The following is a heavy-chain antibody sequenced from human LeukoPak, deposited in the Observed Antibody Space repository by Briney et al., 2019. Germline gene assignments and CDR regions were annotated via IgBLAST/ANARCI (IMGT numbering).Heavy chain of an antibody. J-gene: IGHJ6*03. CDR2: INPSGGST. Sequence: GASVKVSCKASGYTFTSYDINWVRQAPGEGLEWMGIINPSGGSTSYAQKFQGRVTMTRDMSTSTVYMELSSLRSEDTAVYYCARVAAEVVGVPGAIGFGWLRRDYYYMDVWGKGTTVTVSS. CDR3: ARVAAEVVGVPGAIGFGWLRRDYYYMDV. V-gene: IGHV1-46*01. D-gene: IGHD2-2*02. CDR1: GYTFTSYD.